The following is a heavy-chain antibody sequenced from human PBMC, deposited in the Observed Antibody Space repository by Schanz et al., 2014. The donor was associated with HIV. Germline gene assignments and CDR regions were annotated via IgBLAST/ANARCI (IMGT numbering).Heavy chain of an antibody. D-gene: IGHD3-9*01. CDR3: ARITGEHYYAMDV. Sequence: QVQLVQSGAEVKKPGASVKVSCKASGHTSTNYGITWVRQAPGQGLEWMAWISANNGNTYYAQKVQGRVSMATDTSTNTAYMELRSLRSDDTAVYYCARITGEHYYAMDVWGQGILVTVSA. CDR2: ISANNGNT. J-gene: IGHJ4*02. CDR1: GHTSTNYG. V-gene: IGHV1-18*01.